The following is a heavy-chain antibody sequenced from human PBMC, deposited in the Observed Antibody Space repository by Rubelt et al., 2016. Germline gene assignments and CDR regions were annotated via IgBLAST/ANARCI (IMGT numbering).Heavy chain of an antibody. D-gene: IGHD5-24*01. CDR3: ARMAGNYYGMDV. CDR1: GGFINSHY. Sequence: QVQLQESGPGLVKPSETLSLTCTVSGGFINSHYWSWIRQPPGKGLEWIGYIYYNGNTKYNPSLKSRVTISTDTSKTQFSPKLSSVTDADTAVYYCARMAGNYYGMDVWGQGTTVTV. CDR2: IYYNGNT. J-gene: IGHJ6*02. V-gene: IGHV4-59*11.